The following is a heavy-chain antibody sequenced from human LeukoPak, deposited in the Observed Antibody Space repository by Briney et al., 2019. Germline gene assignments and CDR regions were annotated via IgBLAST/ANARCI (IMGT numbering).Heavy chain of an antibody. D-gene: IGHD3-9*01. CDR3: TADILTGSHLDYYFDY. CDR1: GFTFSSYA. CDR2: ISGSGGST. V-gene: IGHV3-23*01. J-gene: IGHJ4*02. Sequence: GGSLRLSCAASGFTFSSYAMSWVRQAPGKGLEWVSAISGSGGSTYYADSVKGRFTISRDNSKNTLYLQMNSLRAEDTAVYYCTADILTGSHLDYYFDYWGQGTLVTVSS.